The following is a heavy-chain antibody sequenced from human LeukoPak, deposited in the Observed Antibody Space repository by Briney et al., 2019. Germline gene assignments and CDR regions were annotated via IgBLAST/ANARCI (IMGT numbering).Heavy chain of an antibody. D-gene: IGHD3-16*01. Sequence: GGSLRLSCAASGFTFSSYSMNWVRRAPGKGLEWVSSISSSSSYIYYADSVKGRFTISRDNAKNSLYLQMNSLRAEDTAVYYCARELMITFGGVRPPHYYYGMDVWGQGTTVTVSS. J-gene: IGHJ6*02. V-gene: IGHV3-21*01. CDR3: ARELMITFGGVRPPHYYYGMDV. CDR1: GFTFSSYS. CDR2: ISSSSSYI.